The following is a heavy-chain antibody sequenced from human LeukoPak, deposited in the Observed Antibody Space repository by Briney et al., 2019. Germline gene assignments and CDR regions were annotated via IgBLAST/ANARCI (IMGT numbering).Heavy chain of an antibody. J-gene: IGHJ4*02. CDR2: ISWNSGSI. CDR1: GFTFDDYA. CDR3: AKDRGPYSSSPDY. D-gene: IGHD6-6*01. V-gene: IGHV3-9*03. Sequence: GGSLRLSCAASGFTFDDYAMHWVRQAPGKGLEWVSGISWNSGSIGYADSVKGRFTISRDNAKDSLYLQMNSLRAEDMALYYCAKDRGPYSSSPDYWGQGTLVTVSS.